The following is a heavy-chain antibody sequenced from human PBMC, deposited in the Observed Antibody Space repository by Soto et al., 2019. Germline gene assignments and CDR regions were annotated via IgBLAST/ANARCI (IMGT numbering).Heavy chain of an antibody. Sequence: EVQLVESGGGLVKPGGSLRLSCAASGFTFSSYSMNWVRQAPGKGLEWVSSISSSSSYIYYAGSVKGRVTISRDNAKNSLYLQMNSLRAEDTAVYYCAREQVDTAMVSDYWGQGTLVTVSS. J-gene: IGHJ4*02. CDR2: ISSSSSYI. CDR3: AREQVDTAMVSDY. D-gene: IGHD5-18*01. CDR1: GFTFSSYS. V-gene: IGHV3-21*01.